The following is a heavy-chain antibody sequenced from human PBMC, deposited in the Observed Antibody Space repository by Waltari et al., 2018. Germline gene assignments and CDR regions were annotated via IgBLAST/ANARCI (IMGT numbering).Heavy chain of an antibody. Sequence: EVQLVESGGGLVQPGGSLRLSCEASGFTFSSYEMNWVRQAPGKGLEWVSYISSSGSTIYYADTVKGRFTISRDNAKNSLYLQMNSLRAEDTAVYYCAREHGDYVSYYYYGMDVWGQGTTVTVSS. CDR3: AREHGDYVSYYYYGMDV. CDR1: GFTFSSYE. CDR2: ISSSGSTI. V-gene: IGHV3-48*03. J-gene: IGHJ6*02. D-gene: IGHD4-17*01.